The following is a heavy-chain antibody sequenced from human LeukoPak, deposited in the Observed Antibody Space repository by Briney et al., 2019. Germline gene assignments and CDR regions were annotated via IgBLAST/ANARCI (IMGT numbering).Heavy chain of an antibody. J-gene: IGHJ5*02. CDR2: INPNSGGT. CDR1: GYTFTGYY. D-gene: IGHD6-13*01. V-gene: IGHV1-2*02. Sequence: ASVKVSCKASGYTFTGYYMHWVRQAPGQGLEWMGWINPNSGGTNYAQKFQGRVTMTRDTSISTAHMELSRLRSDDTAVYYCASSGMVHAQKGSSWYGGLDPWGQGTLVTVSS. CDR3: ASSGMVHAQKGSSWYGGLDP.